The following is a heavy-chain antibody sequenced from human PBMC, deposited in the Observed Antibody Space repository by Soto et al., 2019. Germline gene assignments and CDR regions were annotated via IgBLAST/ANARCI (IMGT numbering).Heavy chain of an antibody. CDR1: GNTFTGYY. D-gene: IGHD3-22*01. CDR2: INPKSGGT. J-gene: IGHJ4*02. CDR3: VSLMYFSDSSGYPPYYYFDY. Sequence: QVQLVQSGAEVKEPGASVKVSCKASGNTFTGYYMHWVRQAPGQGLEWMGWINPKSGGTNFAQKFQGRVSMTWDTSISTAYMELSRLRSDDTAVYYCVSLMYFSDSSGYPPYYYFDYWGQGTLVTVSS. V-gene: IGHV1-2*02.